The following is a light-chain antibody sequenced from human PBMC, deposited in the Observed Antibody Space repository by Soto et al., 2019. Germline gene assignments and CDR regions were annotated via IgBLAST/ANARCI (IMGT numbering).Light chain of an antibody. V-gene: IGKV3-15*01. J-gene: IGKJ1*01. CDR3: QHYNSYGT. CDR1: QSVSSN. Sequence: EIVMTQSPATLSVSPGERATLSCRASQSVSSNLAWYQQKPGQAPRLLIYGASTRATGIPARFGGSGSGTEFTLTISSLQPDDFATYYCQHYNSYGTFGQGTKVDIK. CDR2: GAS.